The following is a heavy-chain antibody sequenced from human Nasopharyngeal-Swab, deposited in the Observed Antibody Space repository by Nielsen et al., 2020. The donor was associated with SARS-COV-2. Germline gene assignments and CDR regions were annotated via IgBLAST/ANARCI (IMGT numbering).Heavy chain of an antibody. CDR2: IYYSGST. J-gene: IGHJ6*02. D-gene: IGHD2-21*02. CDR3: ARDNSGIGVTPNGMDV. CDR1: GGSISSYY. Sequence: SETLPLTCTVSGGSISSYYWSWIRQPPGKGLEWIGYIYYSGSTNYNPSLKSRVTISVDTSKNQFSLKLSSVTAADTAVYYCARDNSGIGVTPNGMDVWGQGTTVTVSS. V-gene: IGHV4-59*01.